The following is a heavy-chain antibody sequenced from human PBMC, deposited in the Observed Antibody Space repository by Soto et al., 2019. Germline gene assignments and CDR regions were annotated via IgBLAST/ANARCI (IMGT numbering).Heavy chain of an antibody. D-gene: IGHD2-15*01. V-gene: IGHV3-64*01. CDR1: GFTFSSYA. CDR2: ISSNGGST. Sequence: GGSLRLSCAASGFTFSSYAMHWVRQAPGKGLEYVSAISSNGGSTYYANSVKGRFTISRDNSKNTLYLQMGSLRAEDMDVYYCAREGLYCSGGSCYSNAFDIWGQGKMVTVSS. CDR3: AREGLYCSGGSCYSNAFDI. J-gene: IGHJ3*02.